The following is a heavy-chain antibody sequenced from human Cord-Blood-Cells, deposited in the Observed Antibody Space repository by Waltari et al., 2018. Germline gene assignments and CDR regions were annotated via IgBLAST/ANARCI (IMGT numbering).Heavy chain of an antibody. V-gene: IGHV3-48*03. CDR2: ISSSGSTV. Sequence: EVQLVESGGGLVQPGGSLRLSCAASGFTFSSYEMNWVRQAPGKGLEWVSYISSSGSTVDYADSVKGRVTISRDNAKNSLYLQMNSLRAEDTAVYYCVRVPPPPTGYYFDYWGQGTLVTVSS. J-gene: IGHJ4*02. CDR3: VRVPPPPTGYYFDY. CDR1: GFTFSSYE.